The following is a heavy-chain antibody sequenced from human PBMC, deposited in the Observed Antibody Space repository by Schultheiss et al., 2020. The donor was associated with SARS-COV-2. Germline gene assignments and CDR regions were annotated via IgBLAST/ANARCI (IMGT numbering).Heavy chain of an antibody. CDR2: IIPIFGTA. J-gene: IGHJ5*02. CDR3: ARVAAVLGHWFDP. V-gene: IGHV1-69*13. Sequence: SVKVSCKASGYTFTGYYMHWVRQAPGQGLEWMGGIIPIFGTANYAQKFQGRVTITADESTSTAYMELSSLRSEDTAVYYCARVAAVLGHWFDPWGQGTLVTVSS. CDR1: GYTFTGYY. D-gene: IGHD2/OR15-2a*01.